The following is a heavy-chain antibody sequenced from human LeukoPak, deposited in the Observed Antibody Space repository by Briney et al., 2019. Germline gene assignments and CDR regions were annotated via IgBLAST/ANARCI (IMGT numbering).Heavy chain of an antibody. D-gene: IGHD2-2*02. CDR3: ARVLKGYCSSTSCYRGYGMDV. V-gene: IGHV1-46*01. CDR2: INPSGGST. CDR1: GYTFTSYY. J-gene: IGHJ6*02. Sequence: ASVKVSCKASGYTFTSYYMHWVRRAPGQGLEWMGIINPSGGSTSYAQKFQGRVTMTRDTSTSTVYMELSSLRSEDTAVYYCARVLKGYCSSTSCYRGYGMDVWGQGTTVTVSS.